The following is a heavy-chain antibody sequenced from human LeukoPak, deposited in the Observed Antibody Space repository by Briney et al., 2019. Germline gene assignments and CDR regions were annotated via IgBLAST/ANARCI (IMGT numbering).Heavy chain of an antibody. D-gene: IGHD4/OR15-4a*01. J-gene: IGHJ6*02. Sequence: GGSLRLSCAASGFTFSSYAMHWVRQAPGKGLEYVSAIISNGGSTYYANSVKGRFTISRDNSKNTLYLQMGSLRAEDMAVYYCARAPYGGPTAYYYYGMDVWGQGTTVTVSS. CDR3: ARAPYGGPTAYYYYGMDV. CDR2: IISNGGST. CDR1: GFTFSSYA. V-gene: IGHV3-64*01.